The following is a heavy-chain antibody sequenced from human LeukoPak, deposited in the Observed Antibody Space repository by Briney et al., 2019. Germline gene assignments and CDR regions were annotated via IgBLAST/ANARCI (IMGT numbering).Heavy chain of an antibody. J-gene: IGHJ4*02. Sequence: GASVKVSCKASGYTFTAYYMHWVRQAPGQGLEWMGWINPNSGGTNYAQKFQGRVTMTRDTSISTAYMELSRLRSDDTAVYYCARAPGWELLIGHDFDYWGQGTLVTVSS. CDR1: GYTFTAYY. V-gene: IGHV1-2*02. CDR3: ARAPGWELLIGHDFDY. CDR2: INPNSGGT. D-gene: IGHD1-26*01.